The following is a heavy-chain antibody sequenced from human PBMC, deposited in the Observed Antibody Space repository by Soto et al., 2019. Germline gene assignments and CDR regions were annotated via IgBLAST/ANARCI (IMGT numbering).Heavy chain of an antibody. V-gene: IGHV3-23*01. CDR2: ISGSGGST. CDR3: AKDYGDHPYYYYGMDV. D-gene: IGHD4-17*01. Sequence: GGSLRLSCAASGVTFISYAMSWVRQATGKGLEWVSAISGSGGSTYYADSVKGRFTISRDNSKNTLYLQMNSLRAEDTAVYYCAKDYGDHPYYYYGMDVRGQGTTVTVSS. J-gene: IGHJ6*02. CDR1: GVTFISYA.